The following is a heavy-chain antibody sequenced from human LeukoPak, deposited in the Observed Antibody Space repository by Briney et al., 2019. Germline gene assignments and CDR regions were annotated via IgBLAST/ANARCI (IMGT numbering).Heavy chain of an antibody. J-gene: IGHJ4*02. CDR1: GYTFTGYY. V-gene: IGHV1-2*02. D-gene: IGHD1-26*01. Sequence: ASVKVSCKASGYTFTGYYMHWVRQAPGQGLEWMGWINPNSGGTIYAQKFQGRVTMTRDMSTSTVYMELSSLRSEDMAVYYCARGRPGYSGSRGYFDYWGQGTLVTVSS. CDR3: ARGRPGYSGSRGYFDY. CDR2: INPNSGGT.